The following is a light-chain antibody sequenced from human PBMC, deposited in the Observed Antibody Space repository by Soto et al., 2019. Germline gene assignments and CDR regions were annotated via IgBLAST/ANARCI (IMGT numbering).Light chain of an antibody. CDR3: QQYNQWPHP. Sequence: EIVLTQSPGTLSLSPGERATLSCRASQSVSSSYLAWYQQKPGQAPRLLIYGASSRATGIPARFSASGSGTEFTLTITSLQSEDFAVYYCQQYNQWPHPFGGGTKVDI. CDR2: GAS. CDR1: QSVSSSY. V-gene: IGKV3-20*01. J-gene: IGKJ4*01.